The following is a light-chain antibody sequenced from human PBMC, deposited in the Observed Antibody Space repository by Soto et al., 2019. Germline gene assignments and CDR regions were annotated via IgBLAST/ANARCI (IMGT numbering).Light chain of an antibody. Sequence: EIVLTQSPATLSLSPGERATLSCRASQSVSSYLAWYQQKPGQVPRLLIYDASNRATGIPARFSGSGSETDFTLTISSLEPEDFAVYYCQHRANWPWTFGQGTKVEIK. CDR2: DAS. CDR3: QHRANWPWT. CDR1: QSVSSY. V-gene: IGKV3-11*01. J-gene: IGKJ1*01.